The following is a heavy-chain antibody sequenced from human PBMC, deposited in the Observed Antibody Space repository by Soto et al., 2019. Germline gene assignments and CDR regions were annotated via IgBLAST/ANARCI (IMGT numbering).Heavy chain of an antibody. CDR1: GYSFTSYW. D-gene: IGHD3-16*01. V-gene: IGHV5-51*01. Sequence: XESLKISCKGSGYSFTSYWIGWVRQMPGKGLEWMGFIYPGDSDTRYSPSFQGQVTISADKSISTAYLQWSSVKASDTAVYYCAAGGISPGNYNYYAMDVWGQGTTVTVSS. CDR2: IYPGDSDT. J-gene: IGHJ6*02. CDR3: AAGGISPGNYNYYAMDV.